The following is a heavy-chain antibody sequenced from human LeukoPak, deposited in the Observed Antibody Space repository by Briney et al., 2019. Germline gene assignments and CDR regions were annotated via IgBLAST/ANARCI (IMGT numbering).Heavy chain of an antibody. Sequence: PGGSLRLSCAASGFTFSSYEMNWARQAPGKGLEWVSYISSSGSTIYYADSVKGRFTISRDNAKNSLYLQMNSLRAEDTAVYYCASPYYDSSGYDYWGQGTLVTVSS. D-gene: IGHD3-22*01. CDR1: GFTFSSYE. V-gene: IGHV3-48*03. CDR2: ISSSGSTI. J-gene: IGHJ4*02. CDR3: ASPYYDSSGYDY.